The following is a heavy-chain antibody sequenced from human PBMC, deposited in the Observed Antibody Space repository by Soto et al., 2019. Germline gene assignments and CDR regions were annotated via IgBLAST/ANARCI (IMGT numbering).Heavy chain of an antibody. Sequence: QVQLVQSGGEVKKPGASVKVSCKTSGYSFTTYGISWVRQAPGQGLEWMGWISGYNGNTNYAQKFQGRVTMTTDTPTNTAYMELRSLRSDDTAVYYCARKGPAPYYYSGMDVWGQGSTVAVSS. CDR1: GYSFTTYG. J-gene: IGHJ6*02. CDR2: ISGYNGNT. CDR3: ARKGPAPYYYSGMDV. V-gene: IGHV1-18*01.